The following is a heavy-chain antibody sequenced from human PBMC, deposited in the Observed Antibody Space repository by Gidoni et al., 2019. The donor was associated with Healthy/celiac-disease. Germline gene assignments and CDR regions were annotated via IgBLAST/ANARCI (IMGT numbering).Heavy chain of an antibody. D-gene: IGHD3-9*01. Sequence: QVQLVQSGAEVKKPGSSVKVSGKAAGGTFSSDTRSWVRQAPGQGLEWMGRIIPILGIAHYAQPFQGRVTLTADKSTSTAYLELSSLRSEDTAVYYCARGRYFAWLSHDYYYYGMDVWGQGTTVTVSS. CDR2: IIPILGIA. V-gene: IGHV1-69*02. CDR1: GGTFSSDT. CDR3: ARGRYFAWLSHDYYYYGMDV. J-gene: IGHJ6*02.